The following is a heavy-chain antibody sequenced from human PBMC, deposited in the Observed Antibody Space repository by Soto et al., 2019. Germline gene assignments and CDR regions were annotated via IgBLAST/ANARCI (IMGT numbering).Heavy chain of an antibody. CDR1: GFSLSTSGVG. V-gene: IGHV2-5*02. D-gene: IGHD3-3*01. CDR3: AHTLRFLEWLLDWFDP. J-gene: IGHJ5*02. Sequence: QITLKESGPTLVKPTQTLTLTCTFSGFSLSTSGVGVGWLRQPPGKALEWLALIYWDADKPYSPSRKSRLTNTKDTSKSQVVLTMTNMDPVDTATYSCAHTLRFLEWLLDWFDPWGQGSLVTV. CDR2: IYWDADK.